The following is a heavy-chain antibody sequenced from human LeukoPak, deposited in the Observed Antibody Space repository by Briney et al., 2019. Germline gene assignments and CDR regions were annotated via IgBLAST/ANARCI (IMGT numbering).Heavy chain of an antibody. CDR2: IYYSGST. Sequence: SETLSLTCTVSGGSISSGGYCWSWIRQHPGKGLEWIGYIYYSGSTYYNPSLKSRVTISVDTSKNQFSLKLSSVTAADTAVYYCAREITVSVVHYMDVWGKGTTVTVSS. CDR1: GGSISSGGYC. CDR3: AREITVSVVHYMDV. J-gene: IGHJ6*03. V-gene: IGHV4-31*03. D-gene: IGHD3-10*02.